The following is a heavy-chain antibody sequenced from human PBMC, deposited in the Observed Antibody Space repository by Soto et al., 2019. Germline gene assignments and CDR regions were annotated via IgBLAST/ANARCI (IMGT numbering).Heavy chain of an antibody. CDR2: IYTSGST. CDR1: GGSISSYY. J-gene: IGHJ4*02. Sequence: KTSETLSLTCTVSGGSISSYYWSWIRQPAGKGLEWIGRIYTSGSTNYDPSLKSRVTMSVDTSKNQFSLKLSSVTAADTAVYYCARDLALSAWFDYWGQGTLVTVSS. V-gene: IGHV4-4*07. CDR3: ARDLALSAWFDY.